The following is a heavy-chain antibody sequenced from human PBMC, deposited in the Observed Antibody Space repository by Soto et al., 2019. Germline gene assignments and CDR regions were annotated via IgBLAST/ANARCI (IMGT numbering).Heavy chain of an antibody. V-gene: IGHV3-21*01. J-gene: IGHJ4*02. CDR3: ATPYYYNH. Sequence: PGGSLRLSCAAAGFRFSAYTMSWVRQAPGKGLEWLSSITSNSDHIDYADSVRGRFTVSRDNARKSLYLQMDSLGAEDTGVYYCATPYYYNHWGPGTLVTASS. CDR1: GFRFSAYT. CDR2: ITSNSDHI.